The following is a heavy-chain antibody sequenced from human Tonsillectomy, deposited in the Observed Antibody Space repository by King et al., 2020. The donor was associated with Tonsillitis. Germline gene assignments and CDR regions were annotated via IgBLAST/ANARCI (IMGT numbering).Heavy chain of an antibody. CDR1: GFTFSSYG. D-gene: IGHD2-21*02. CDR2: ISCDGSNK. CDR3: AGIPWVHCGADSPLDY. V-gene: IGHV3-30*03. Sequence: QLVQSGGGVVQPGRSLRLSCAASGFTFSSYGMHWVRQAPGKGLEWVAVISCDGSNKYDADSVKGRFTISRDNSKNTLYLQMNSLRAEDTAVYYCAGIPWVHCGADSPLDYWGQGTLVTVSS. J-gene: IGHJ4*02.